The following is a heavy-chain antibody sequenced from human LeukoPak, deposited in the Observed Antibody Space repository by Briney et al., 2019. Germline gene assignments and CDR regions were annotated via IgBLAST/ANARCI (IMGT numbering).Heavy chain of an antibody. D-gene: IGHD1-26*01. CDR2: INEDGSTI. V-gene: IGHV3-74*01. CDR1: GFTLSSYW. Sequence: GGSLRLSCAASGFTLSSYWMHWVRQAPGKGLVWVSRINEDGSTINYADSVRGRFTISRDIAKNALYLQMNSLRPEDTAVYYCVKDFVGADEFWGQGTLVTVSS. J-gene: IGHJ4*02. CDR3: VKDFVGADEF.